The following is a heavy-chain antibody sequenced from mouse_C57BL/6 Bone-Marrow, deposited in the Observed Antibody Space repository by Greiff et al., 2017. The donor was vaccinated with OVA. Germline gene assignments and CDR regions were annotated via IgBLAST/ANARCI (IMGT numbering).Heavy chain of an antibody. V-gene: IGHV1-72*01. CDR2: IDPNSGGT. J-gene: IGHJ1*03. Sequence: VQLQQPGAELVKPGASVKLSCKASGYTFTSYWMHWVQRPGRGLEWIGRIDPNSGGTKYNEKFKSKATLTVDKPSSTAYMQLSSLTSEDSAVYYCARGGVYGSSPYWYFDVWGTGTTVTVSS. CDR3: ARGGVYGSSPYWYFDV. CDR1: GYTFTSYW. D-gene: IGHD1-1*01.